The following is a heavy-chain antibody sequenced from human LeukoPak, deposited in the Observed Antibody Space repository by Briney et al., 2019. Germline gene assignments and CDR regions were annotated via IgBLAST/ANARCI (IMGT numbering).Heavy chain of an antibody. J-gene: IGHJ4*02. CDR3: AGGGWIQLWYYFDY. CDR1: GFTFSSYE. CDR2: ISSSGSTI. Sequence: GGSLRLSCAASGFTFSSYEMNWVRQAPGKGLEWVSYISSSGSTIYYADSVKGRFTISRDNAKNSRYLQMNSLRAEDTAVYYCAGGGWIQLWYYFDYWGQGTLVTVSS. D-gene: IGHD5-18*01. V-gene: IGHV3-48*03.